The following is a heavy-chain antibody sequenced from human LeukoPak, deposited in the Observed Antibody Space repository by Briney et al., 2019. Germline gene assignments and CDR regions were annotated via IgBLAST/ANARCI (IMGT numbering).Heavy chain of an antibody. CDR2: INPNSGGP. D-gene: IGHD6-13*01. CDR3: ARDLSAGGSPEGKNTFDI. V-gene: IGHV1-2*04. J-gene: IGHJ3*02. Sequence: ASVKVSCKASGYTFTGYYMHWVRQAPGQGLEWMGWINPNSGGPNYAQKFQGWVTMTRDASISTAYMELSRLRSDDTAVYYCARDLSAGGSPEGKNTFDIWGQGTMVTASS. CDR1: GYTFTGYY.